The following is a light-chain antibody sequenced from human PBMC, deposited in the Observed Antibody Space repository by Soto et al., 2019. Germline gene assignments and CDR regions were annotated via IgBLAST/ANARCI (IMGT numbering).Light chain of an antibody. CDR2: DAS. CDR3: QQRSNWPIT. CDR1: QSVSSY. V-gene: IGKV3-11*01. Sequence: EIVVTQSPATLSLSPGERATLSCRTSQSVSSYIAWYQQKPGRAPRLLIYDASSRATGIPARFIGSGSGTDFTLTISSLEPEDFAVYYCQQRSNWPITFGQGTRLEIK. J-gene: IGKJ5*01.